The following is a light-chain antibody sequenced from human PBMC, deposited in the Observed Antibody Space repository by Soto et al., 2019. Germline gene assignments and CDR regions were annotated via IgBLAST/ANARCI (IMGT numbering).Light chain of an antibody. CDR2: AVT. CDR1: SSDVGGYKF. J-gene: IGLJ1*01. CDR3: CSYAGSKIFDV. V-gene: IGLV2-11*01. Sequence: QSVLTQPPSVSRSPGESVTISCTGASSDVGGYKFVSWYQQYPGKAPRLLIYAVTKRPSTVPDRFSGAKSGNTAFLNISGLQTEDEADYYCCSYAGSKIFDVFGSGTKAPS.